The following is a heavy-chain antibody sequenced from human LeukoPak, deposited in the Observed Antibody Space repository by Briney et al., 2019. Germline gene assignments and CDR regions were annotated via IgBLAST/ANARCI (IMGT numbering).Heavy chain of an antibody. CDR3: ARRSSVWYFDY. CDR2: VRYTGNT. Sequence: SETLSLTCTVSGGSITTHTYYWAWIRQPPGRGLEWIGGVRYTGNTYSNTSFKSRVTMSVDTSKNQFSLNLSSVTAADTAVYYCARRSSVWYFDYWGQGILVTVSS. J-gene: IGHJ4*02. V-gene: IGHV4-39*01. D-gene: IGHD6-19*01. CDR1: GGSITTHTYY.